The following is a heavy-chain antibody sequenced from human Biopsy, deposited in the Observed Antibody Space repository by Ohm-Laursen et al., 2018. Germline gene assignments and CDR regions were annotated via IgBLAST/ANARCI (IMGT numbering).Heavy chain of an antibody. Sequence: SLRLSCAASGFTFSQYWMHWVRQVPGKGPAWVSRIDSDGSTTRYADAVQGRFRISRDNAKDTLYLQMNSLRADDTAVYYCASGPRGFRHWGRGTLVTVSS. CDR2: IDSDGSTT. V-gene: IGHV3-74*01. CDR1: GFTFSQYW. J-gene: IGHJ4*02. CDR3: ASGPRGFRH. D-gene: IGHD3/OR15-3a*01.